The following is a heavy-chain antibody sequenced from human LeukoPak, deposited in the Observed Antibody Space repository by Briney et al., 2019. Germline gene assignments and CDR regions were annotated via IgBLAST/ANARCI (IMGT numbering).Heavy chain of an antibody. CDR2: ISGSGGST. Sequence: TGGSLRLSCAASGFAFSSFAMGWVRQAPGKGLEWVSAISGSGGSTYYADSVKGRFTISRDNSKNTLYLQMNSLRAEDTAVYYCAKEFSLGDRYMVRGVTGLDYWGQGTLVTVSS. D-gene: IGHD3-10*01. CDR1: GFAFSSFA. CDR3: AKEFSLGDRYMVRGVTGLDY. J-gene: IGHJ4*02. V-gene: IGHV3-23*01.